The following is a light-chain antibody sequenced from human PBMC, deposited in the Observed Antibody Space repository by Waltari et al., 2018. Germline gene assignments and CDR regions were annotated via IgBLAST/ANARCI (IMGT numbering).Light chain of an antibody. Sequence: SHELTQPPSASVSPGQTARTTCSGEAWPKQQAFWYQHKPGQAPVLGMHKDSARPSGIPERFSGSKSGNTASLTISGLQAEDEAEYFCCSFAGSYTWVFGGGTELTVL. V-gene: IGLV3-25*02. J-gene: IGLJ3*02. CDR2: KDS. CDR1: AWPKQQ. CDR3: CSFAGSYTWV.